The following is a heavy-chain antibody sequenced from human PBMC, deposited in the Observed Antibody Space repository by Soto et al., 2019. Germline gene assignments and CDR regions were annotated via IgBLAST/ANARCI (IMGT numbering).Heavy chain of an antibody. CDR1: GGTFSSYA. V-gene: IGHV1-69*13. CDR2: IIPIFGTA. Sequence: EASVKVSCKASGGTFSSYAISWVRQAPGQGLEWMGGIIPIFGTADYAQKFQGRVTITADESTSTAYMELSSLRSEDTAVYYCASGGYCSGGSCYSRNYFDYWGQGTLVTV. D-gene: IGHD2-15*01. CDR3: ASGGYCSGGSCYSRNYFDY. J-gene: IGHJ4*02.